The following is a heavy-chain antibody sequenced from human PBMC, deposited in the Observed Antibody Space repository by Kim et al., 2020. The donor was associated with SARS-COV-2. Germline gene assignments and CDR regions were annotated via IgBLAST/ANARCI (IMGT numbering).Heavy chain of an antibody. J-gene: IGHJ4*02. CDR1: GFTFGDYA. V-gene: IGHV3-9*01. D-gene: IGHD6-19*01. CDR2: ISWNSGSI. Sequence: GGSLRLSCAASGFTFGDYAMHWVRQAPGKGLEWVSGISWNSGSIGYADSVKGRFTISRDNAKNSLYLQMNSLRAEDTALYYCAKGTYIAVAGRLFDYWGQGTLVTVSS. CDR3: AKGTYIAVAGRLFDY.